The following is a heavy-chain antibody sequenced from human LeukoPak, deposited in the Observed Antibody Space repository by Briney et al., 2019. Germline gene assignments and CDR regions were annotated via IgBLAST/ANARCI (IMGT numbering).Heavy chain of an antibody. CDR3: VRDYSNFVQGD. D-gene: IGHD4-11*01. Sequence: SETLSLTCGVYGGSFSIYCWNWIRQSPGKGLEWIGSIYSGGETHYNPSLNSRVTIFLDTSKNRFSLNLISVTATDTAVYYCVRDYSNFVQGDWGQGTLVTVSS. J-gene: IGHJ4*02. CDR1: GGSFSIYC. CDR2: IYSGGET. V-gene: IGHV4-34*01.